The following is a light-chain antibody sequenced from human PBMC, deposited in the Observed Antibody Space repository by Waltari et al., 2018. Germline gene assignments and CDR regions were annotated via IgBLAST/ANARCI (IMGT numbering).Light chain of an antibody. Sequence: DIQMTQSPSSLSASVGDRVTITCRASQSIRSYLNWYQQKPGKAPKLLIYDASNLQSGVPSRFSGSGSGTDFTLTISSLQPEDIATFSCQESYSTLYTFGQGTKVEIK. CDR3: QESYSTLYT. CDR2: DAS. J-gene: IGKJ2*01. V-gene: IGKV1-39*01. CDR1: QSIRSY.